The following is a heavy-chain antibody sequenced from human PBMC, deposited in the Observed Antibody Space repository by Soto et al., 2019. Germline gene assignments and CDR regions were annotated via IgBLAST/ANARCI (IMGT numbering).Heavy chain of an antibody. CDR1: GFTFSSYA. J-gene: IGHJ4*02. V-gene: IGHV3-23*01. CDR3: AKTIAVAGTRGSDY. D-gene: IGHD6-19*01. CDR2: ISGSGRST. Sequence: GGSLRLSCAASGFTFSSYAMSWVRQAPGKGLEWVSAISGSGRSTYYADSVKGRFTISRDNSKNTLYLQMNSLRAEDTAVYYCAKTIAVAGTRGSDYWGQGTLVTVSS.